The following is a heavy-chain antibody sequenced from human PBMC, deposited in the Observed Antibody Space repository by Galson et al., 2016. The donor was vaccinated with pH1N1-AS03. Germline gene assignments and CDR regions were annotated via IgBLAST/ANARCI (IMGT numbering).Heavy chain of an antibody. J-gene: IGHJ6*02. V-gene: IGHV3-48*03. Sequence: SLRLSCAAFGFTFRIHEMNWVRQAPGKGLEWVAYISDSGGARHHADSVKGRFTISRDNDRKSLYLQMSSLRVEDTAIYYCARDLKWGFGGGLTYGMDVWGQGTTVTVSS. D-gene: IGHD5-12*01. CDR2: ISDSGGAR. CDR3: ARDLKWGFGGGLTYGMDV. CDR1: GFTFRIHE.